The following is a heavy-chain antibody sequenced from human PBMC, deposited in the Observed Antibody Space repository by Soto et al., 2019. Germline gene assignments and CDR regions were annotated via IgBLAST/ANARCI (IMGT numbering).Heavy chain of an antibody. V-gene: IGHV3-30*18. CDR2: ISYDGNNK. D-gene: IGHD2-15*01. J-gene: IGHJ4*02. CDR1: GFTFSSYG. Sequence: QVQLVESGGGVVQPGRSLRLSCAASGFTFSSYGMHWVRQAPGKGLEWVAVISYDGNNKYYAYSVKGRLTISRDNSKNTLDLQMNSLIAEDTAVYYCAKDRIARVLVAPYDYWGQGTLVTVSS. CDR3: AKDRIARVLVAPYDY.